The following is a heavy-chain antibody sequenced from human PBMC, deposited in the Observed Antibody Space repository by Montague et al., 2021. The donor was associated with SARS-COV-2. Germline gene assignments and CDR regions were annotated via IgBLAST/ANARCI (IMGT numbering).Heavy chain of an antibody. Sequence: SETLSLTCTVSGGSISSYYYYWVWLRPPTGQGLVWIGSINDSGSNYYNPHLQSRVTISMDTYQYHFSLKLNSVTDADTAVYDSARRGRKPLPMATRTGGFDIWGQGTTVTVSS. CDR2: INDSGSN. CDR1: GGSISSYYYY. J-gene: IGHJ3*02. CDR3: ARRGRKPLPMATRTGGFDI. V-gene: IGHV4-39*02. D-gene: IGHD5-24*01.